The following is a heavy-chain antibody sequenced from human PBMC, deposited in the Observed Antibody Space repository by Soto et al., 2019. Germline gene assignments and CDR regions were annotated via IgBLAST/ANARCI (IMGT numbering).Heavy chain of an antibody. CDR1: GFTFSSYG. V-gene: IGHV3-33*01. CDR2: IWYDGSNK. D-gene: IGHD6-6*01. Sequence: GGSLRLSCAASGFTFSSYGMHWVRQAPGKGLEWVAVIWYDGSNKYYADSVKGRFTISRDNSKNTLYLQMNSLRAEDTAVYYCARAFPDRWYSSSSSTFDYWGQGTLVTVSS. CDR3: ARAFPDRWYSSSSSTFDY. J-gene: IGHJ4*02.